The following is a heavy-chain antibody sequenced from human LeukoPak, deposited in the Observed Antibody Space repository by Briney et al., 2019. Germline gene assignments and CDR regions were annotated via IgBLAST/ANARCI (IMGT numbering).Heavy chain of an antibody. CDR2: ISYDGSNK. V-gene: IGHV3-30*18. Sequence: GRSLRLSCAASGFTFSSYGMHWVRQAPGKGLEWVAVISYDGSNKYYADSVKGRFTISRDNSKNTLYLQMNSLRAEDTAVYYCAKGKRYYYDSSGFDFDYWGQGTLVTVSS. D-gene: IGHD3-22*01. J-gene: IGHJ4*02. CDR3: AKGKRYYYDSSGFDFDY. CDR1: GFTFSSYG.